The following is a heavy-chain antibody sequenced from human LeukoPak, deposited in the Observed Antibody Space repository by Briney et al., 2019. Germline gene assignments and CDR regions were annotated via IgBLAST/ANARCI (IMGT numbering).Heavy chain of an antibody. CDR1: GYTFTSYD. CDR2: MNPNSGNT. D-gene: IGHD6-19*01. J-gene: IGHJ4*02. Sequence: ASVKVSCKASGYTFTSYDINWVRQATGQGLEWMGWMNPNSGNTGYAQKFQGRVTITRNTSISTAYMELSSLRSEDTAVYYCAKDRVTYQYSSGWYFDYWGQGTLVTVSS. V-gene: IGHV1-8*03. CDR3: AKDRVTYQYSSGWYFDY.